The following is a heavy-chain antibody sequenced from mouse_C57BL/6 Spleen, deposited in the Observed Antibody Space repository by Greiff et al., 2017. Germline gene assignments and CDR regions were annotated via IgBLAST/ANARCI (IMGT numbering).Heavy chain of an antibody. D-gene: IGHD1-1*01. V-gene: IGHV7-3*01. CDR2: IRNKANGYTT. J-gene: IGHJ3*01. Sequence: VHVKQSGGGLVQPGGSLSLSCAASGFTFTDYYMSWVRQPPGKALEWLGFIRNKANGYTTEYSASVKGRFTISRDNSQSILYLQMNALRAEDSATYYCARDYGSSYGFAYWGQGTLVTVSA. CDR3: ARDYGSSYGFAY. CDR1: GFTFTDYY.